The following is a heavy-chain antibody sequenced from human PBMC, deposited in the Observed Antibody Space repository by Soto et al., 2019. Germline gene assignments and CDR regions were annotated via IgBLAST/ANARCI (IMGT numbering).Heavy chain of an antibody. CDR3: ARESAGPSSYDYVWGSYRYESSFDH. Sequence: XSVKVSCKTSGYTFTGYSIIWVRQAPGQGLEWMGWISTHNGNTNYAQNVQGRVAMTTDTSTSTTYLEVRSLRSDDTAVYYCARESAGPSSYDYVWGSYRYESSFDHWGQGTLVTVSS. CDR1: GYTFTGYS. D-gene: IGHD3-16*02. V-gene: IGHV1-18*01. CDR2: ISTHNGNT. J-gene: IGHJ4*02.